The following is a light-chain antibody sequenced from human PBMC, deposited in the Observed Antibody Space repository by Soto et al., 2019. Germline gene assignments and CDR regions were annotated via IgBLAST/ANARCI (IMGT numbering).Light chain of an antibody. CDR3: QHGT. V-gene: IGKV1-5*01. CDR2: DAS. CDR1: QSISTW. J-gene: IGKJ1*01. Sequence: DIQMTQSPSTLSASVGDRVTITCRARQSISTWLAWYQQKPGKAPRLLIYDASSLESGVPSRFSGSGSGTEFTLTISSLQPDDFATYYCQHGTFGQGTKVDIK.